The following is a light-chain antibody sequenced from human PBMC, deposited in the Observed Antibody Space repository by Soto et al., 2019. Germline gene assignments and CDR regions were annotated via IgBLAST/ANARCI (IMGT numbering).Light chain of an antibody. CDR1: PNIRSS. Sequence: EVVRTQSPASLSASPGARVTLSCRASPNIRSSLAWYQQRPCQAHRLLIYDASTRATGIPPRFSGGGSGTEFTVTISSLQSEDFAIYYGQQYGIWPTYTVGQVTKVDIK. V-gene: IGKV3-15*01. CDR2: DAS. J-gene: IGKJ2*01. CDR3: QQYGIWPTYT.